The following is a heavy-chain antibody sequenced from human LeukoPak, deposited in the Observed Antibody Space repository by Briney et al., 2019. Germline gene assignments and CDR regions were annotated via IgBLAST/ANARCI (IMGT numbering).Heavy chain of an antibody. CDR2: IYTSGST. V-gene: IGHV4-4*07. Sequence: PSETLSLTCTVSGGSISSYYWSWIRQPAGKGLEWIGRIYTSGSTNYNPSLKSRVTMSVDTSKNQFSLKLSSVTAADTVVYYCARDTTTVTTDGWWFDPWGQGTLVTVSS. CDR3: ARDTTTVTTDGWWFDP. J-gene: IGHJ5*02. D-gene: IGHD4-11*01. CDR1: GGSISSYY.